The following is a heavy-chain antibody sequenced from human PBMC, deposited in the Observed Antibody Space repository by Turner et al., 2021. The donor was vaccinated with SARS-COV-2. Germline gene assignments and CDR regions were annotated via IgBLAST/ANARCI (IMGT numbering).Heavy chain of an antibody. CDR3: ARLMDTAMDYNGMEV. Sequence: QLQLQESGPGLVKPSETLSLTCSVACGPIRSSTYYWGWIRQPPGKGLEWIGNIYNSVITYNNPSLKSRVTISVDTSKNQFSLKLSSVTAADTAVYYCARLMDTAMDYNGMEVWGQGTTVTVSS. J-gene: IGHJ6*02. D-gene: IGHD5-18*01. V-gene: IGHV4-39*01. CDR1: CGPIRSSTYY. CDR2: IYNSVIT.